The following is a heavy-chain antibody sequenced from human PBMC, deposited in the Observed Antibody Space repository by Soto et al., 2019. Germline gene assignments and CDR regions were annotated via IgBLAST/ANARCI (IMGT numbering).Heavy chain of an antibody. D-gene: IGHD4-17*01. Sequence: QVQLVESGGGVVHPGRSLRLSCAASGFTFSSYGMHWVRQAPGKGLEWVAVISFDGSNKYYADSVQGRFTISRDNSKNTLYLQMNSLRAEDTAVYYCAKDPGYGDYEDYFDYWGQGTLVTVSS. J-gene: IGHJ4*02. CDR3: AKDPGYGDYEDYFDY. V-gene: IGHV3-30*18. CDR1: GFTFSSYG. CDR2: ISFDGSNK.